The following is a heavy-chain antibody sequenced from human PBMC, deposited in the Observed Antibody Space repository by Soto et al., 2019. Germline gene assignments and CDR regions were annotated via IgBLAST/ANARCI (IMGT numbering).Heavy chain of an antibody. CDR1: ESTVSRYW. V-gene: IGHV3-7*04. CDR3: SGGVGDAF. Sequence: EVHLVESGGGLVQTGGSLRLSCAIFESTVSRYWMNWVRQAPGKGLEWVANINQDGSEKYYVDSVKGRFTISRDNAKKSLYLQMNTLNPAATAMYYCSGGVGDAFWGQGTLVTVSS. D-gene: IGHD1-26*01. J-gene: IGHJ4*02. CDR2: INQDGSEK.